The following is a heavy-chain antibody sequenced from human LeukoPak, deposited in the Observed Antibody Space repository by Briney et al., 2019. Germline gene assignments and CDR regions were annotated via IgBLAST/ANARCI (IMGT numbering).Heavy chain of an antibody. J-gene: IGHJ4*02. CDR2: ISYDGSNK. CDR3: ARVSGGMVNWGYPAYYFDY. D-gene: IGHD5-18*01. V-gene: IGHV3-30-3*01. Sequence: GGSLRLSCAASGFTFSSYAMHWVRQAPGKGLEWVAVISYDGSNKYYADSVKGRFTISRDNSKNTLYLQMNSLRAEDTAVYYCARVSGGMVNWGYPAYYFDYWGQGTLVTVSS. CDR1: GFTFSSYA.